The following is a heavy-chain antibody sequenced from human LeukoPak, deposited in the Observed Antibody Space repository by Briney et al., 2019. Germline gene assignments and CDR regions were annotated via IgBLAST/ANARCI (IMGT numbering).Heavy chain of an antibody. CDR3: ARDDIVVVPAADFDY. CDR1: GYTFTGYY. CDR2: INPNSGGT. V-gene: IGHV1-2*02. D-gene: IGHD2-2*01. Sequence: ASVKVSCKASGYTFTGYYMHWLRQAPGQGLEWMGWINPNSGGTNYAQKFQGRVTMTRDTSISTAYMELSRLRSDDTAVYYCARDDIVVVPAADFDYWGQGTLVTVSS. J-gene: IGHJ4*02.